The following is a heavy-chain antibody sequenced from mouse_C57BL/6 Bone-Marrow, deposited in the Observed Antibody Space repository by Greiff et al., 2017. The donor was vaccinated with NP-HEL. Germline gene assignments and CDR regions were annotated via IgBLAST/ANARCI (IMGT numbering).Heavy chain of an antibody. CDR2: ISYDGSN. V-gene: IGHV3-6*01. Sequence: ESGPGLVKPSQSLSLTCSVTGYSITSGYYWNWIRQFPGNKLEWMGYISYDGSNNYNPSLKNRISITRDTSKNQFFLKLNSVTTEDTATYYCARETYYYGRWYFDVWGTGTTVTVSS. CDR1: GYSITSGYY. CDR3: ARETYYYGRWYFDV. J-gene: IGHJ1*03. D-gene: IGHD1-1*01.